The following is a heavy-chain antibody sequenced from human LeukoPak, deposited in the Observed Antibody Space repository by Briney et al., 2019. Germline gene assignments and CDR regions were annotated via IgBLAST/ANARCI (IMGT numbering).Heavy chain of an antibody. J-gene: IGHJ4*02. V-gene: IGHV4-39*07. D-gene: IGHD5-12*01. CDR3: ASSGGTIVAYYFDY. CDR2: IYHSGST. Sequence: SETLSLTCTVSGGSISSSSYYWGWIRQPPGKGLEWIGSIYHSGSTYYNPSLKSRVTISVDTSKHQFSLKLRSATATDAAVYSCASSGGTIVAYYFDYWGQGPLVTVSS. CDR1: GGSISSSSYY.